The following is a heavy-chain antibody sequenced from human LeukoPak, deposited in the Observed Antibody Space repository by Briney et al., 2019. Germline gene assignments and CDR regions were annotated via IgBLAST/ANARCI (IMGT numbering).Heavy chain of an antibody. Sequence: SETLSLTCTVSGGSISSSSYYWGWIRQPPGKGLEWIGSIYYSGSTYYNPSLKSRVTISVDTSKNQFSLKLSSVTAADTAVYYCARGSSSYYYMDVWDKGTTVTVSS. V-gene: IGHV4-39*01. CDR2: IYYSGST. J-gene: IGHJ6*03. CDR1: GGSISSSSYY. D-gene: IGHD6-6*01. CDR3: ARGSSSYYYMDV.